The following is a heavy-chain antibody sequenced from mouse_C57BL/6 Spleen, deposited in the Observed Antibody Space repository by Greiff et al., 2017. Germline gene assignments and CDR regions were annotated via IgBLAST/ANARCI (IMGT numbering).Heavy chain of an antibody. CDR2: IDPSDSYT. V-gene: IGHV1-50*01. J-gene: IGHJ3*01. D-gene: IGHD1-1*01. CDR3: ARKGIDGRSLAWFAY. CDR1: GYTFTSYW. Sequence: QVQLQQPGAELVKPGASVKLSCKASGYTFTSYWMQWVKQRPGQGLEWIGEIDPSDSYTNYNQKFKGKGTLTVDTSSSTAYMQLSSLTSEDSAVYYWARKGIDGRSLAWFAYWGQGTLVTVSA.